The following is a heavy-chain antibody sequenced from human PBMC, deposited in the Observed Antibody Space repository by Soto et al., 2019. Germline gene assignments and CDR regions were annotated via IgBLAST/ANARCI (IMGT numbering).Heavy chain of an antibody. D-gene: IGHD2-2*01. CDR3: AKARAYNYALDH. J-gene: IGHJ4*02. CDR2: VNWNGRTT. V-gene: IGHV3-9*01. CDR1: GFTFDDYV. Sequence: PGGSLRLSCAASGFTFDDYVMHWVRQAPGKGLEWVASVNWNGRTTLYAAAVKGRFSVSRDNGKNSLYLEMTSLRPNDTALYFCAKARAYNYALDHWGQGILVTVSS.